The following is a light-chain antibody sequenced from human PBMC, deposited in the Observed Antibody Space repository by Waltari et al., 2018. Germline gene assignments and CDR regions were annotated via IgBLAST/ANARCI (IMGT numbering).Light chain of an antibody. CDR1: SSDVGGYKY. CDR3: SSYTSSSTLAVV. CDR2: DVS. J-gene: IGLJ2*01. V-gene: IGLV2-14*03. Sequence: QSALTQPASVSGSPGQSITISCTGTSSDVGGYKYVSRYQQHPGKAPKLMIYDVSNRPSGVSNRFSGSKSGHTASLTISGLQAEDEADYYCSSYTSSSTLAVVFGGGTKLTVL.